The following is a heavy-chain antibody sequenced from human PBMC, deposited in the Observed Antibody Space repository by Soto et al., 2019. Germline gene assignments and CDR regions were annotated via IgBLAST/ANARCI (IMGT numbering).Heavy chain of an antibody. Sequence: ASVKVSCKASGYTFTGYYMHWVRQAPGQGLEWMGWINPNSGGTNYAQKFQGRVTMTRDTSISTAYMELSRLRSDDTAVYYCARDFWSDSGYGMDVWGQGTTVTVSS. CDR1: GYTFTGYY. D-gene: IGHD3-3*01. J-gene: IGHJ6*02. CDR3: ARDFWSDSGYGMDV. CDR2: INPNSGGT. V-gene: IGHV1-2*02.